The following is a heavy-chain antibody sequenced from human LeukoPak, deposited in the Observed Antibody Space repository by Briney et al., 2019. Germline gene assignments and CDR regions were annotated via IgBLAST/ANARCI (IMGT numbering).Heavy chain of an antibody. CDR3: AKGVGYSYANSGSSDY. CDR1: GLTFDNYA. D-gene: IGHD3-22*01. CDR2: ISWNSGSI. J-gene: IGHJ4*02. V-gene: IGHV3-9*01. Sequence: GGSLRLSCEAFGLTFDNYAMHWVRQVPGKGLEWVSGISWNSGSIGYADSVKGRFTISRDNAKNSLFLQMNSLRVEDTALYYCAKGVGYSYANSGSSDYWGQGTLVTVSS.